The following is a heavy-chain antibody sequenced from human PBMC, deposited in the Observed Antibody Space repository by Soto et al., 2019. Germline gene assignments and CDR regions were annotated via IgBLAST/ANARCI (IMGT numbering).Heavy chain of an antibody. D-gene: IGHD3-9*01. CDR2: ISYDGNTQ. Sequence: QVQLVESGGGLVQPGRSLRLSCAASGFIFSGYAMHWVRQAPGKGLEWVAVISYDGNTQYYADSVKGRFTVSRYNSNNMLYVQRNNLRDEDTAMYYCAKETNAYEINFWGQGTLVTVSS. V-gene: IGHV3-30-3*01. CDR1: GFIFSGYA. CDR3: AKETNAYEINF. J-gene: IGHJ4*02.